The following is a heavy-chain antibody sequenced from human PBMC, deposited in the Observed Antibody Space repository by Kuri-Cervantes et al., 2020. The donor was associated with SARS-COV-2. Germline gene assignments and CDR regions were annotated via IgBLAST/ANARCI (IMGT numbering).Heavy chain of an antibody. CDR2: ISYDGSNK. CDR1: GFTFSSYG. V-gene: IGHV3-30*19. CDR3: ARSIISHQIYYYYYMDV. Sequence: GGSLRLSCAASGFTFSSYGMHWVRQAPGKGLEWVAVISYDGSNKYYADSVKGRFTISRDNSKNTLYLQMNSLRAEDTAVYYCARSIISHQIYYYYYMDVWGKGTTVTVSS. D-gene: IGHD1-14*01. J-gene: IGHJ6*03.